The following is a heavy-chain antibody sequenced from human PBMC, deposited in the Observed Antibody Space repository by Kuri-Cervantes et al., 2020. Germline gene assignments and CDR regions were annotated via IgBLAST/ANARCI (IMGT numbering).Heavy chain of an antibody. Sequence: ASVKVSCKASGYTFTGYYMHWVRQAPGQGLEWMGWINPNSGGTNYAQKFQGRVTMTTDTSTSTAYMELRSLRSDDTAVYYCARDQELVTHYYYYGMDVWGQGTTVTVSS. CDR3: ARDQELVTHYYYYGMDV. V-gene: IGHV1-2*02. CDR2: INPNSGGT. CDR1: GYTFTGYY. D-gene: IGHD5-18*01. J-gene: IGHJ6*02.